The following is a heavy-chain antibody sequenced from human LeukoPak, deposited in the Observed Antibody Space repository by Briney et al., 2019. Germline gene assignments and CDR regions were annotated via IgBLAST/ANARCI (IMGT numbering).Heavy chain of an antibody. J-gene: IGHJ4*02. V-gene: IGHV4-39*01. D-gene: IGHD1-1*01. CDR3: ARQRTTGTPFDY. CDR2: IYYSGSS. Sequence: PSETLSLTCTVSGGSISSSSYYWGWIRQPPGKGLEWIGSIYYSGSSYYNPSLKSRLTISVDTSKNQFSLKLSSVTAADTAVYYCARQRTTGTPFDYWGQGTLVTVSS. CDR1: GGSISSSSYY.